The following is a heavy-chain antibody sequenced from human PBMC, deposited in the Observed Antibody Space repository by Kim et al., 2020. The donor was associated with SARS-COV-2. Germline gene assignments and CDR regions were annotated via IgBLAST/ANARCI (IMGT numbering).Heavy chain of an antibody. V-gene: IGHV4-59*13. CDR1: GGSISSYY. Sequence: SETLSLTCTVSGGSISSYYWNWIRQPPGKGLEWIGNIHYSENTNYNPSLNSRXAISLDTSKQQFSLKVNSVTAXDTXXYXXXSGAGWIPEYWGQGALVTV. D-gene: IGHD5-18*01. CDR2: IHYSENT. J-gene: IGHJ4*02. CDR3: XSGAGWIPEY.